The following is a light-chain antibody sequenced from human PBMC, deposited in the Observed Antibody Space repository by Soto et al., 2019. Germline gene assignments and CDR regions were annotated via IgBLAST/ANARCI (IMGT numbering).Light chain of an antibody. CDR2: SSD. Sequence: QSVLTQPPSASGTPGQRVTISCSGSSSNIGRNTVKWYRQLPGTAPKLLIGSSDQRPSGVPDRVSGSQSGTSASLAISGLQSEDEDDYICESWDDSLNAWAFGGGTKLTVL. V-gene: IGLV1-44*01. CDR3: ESWDDSLNAWA. J-gene: IGLJ3*02. CDR1: SSNIGRNT.